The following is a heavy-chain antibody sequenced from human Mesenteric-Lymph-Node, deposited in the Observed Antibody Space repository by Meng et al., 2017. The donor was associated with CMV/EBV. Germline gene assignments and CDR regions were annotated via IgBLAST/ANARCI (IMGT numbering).Heavy chain of an antibody. V-gene: IGHV1-8*01. J-gene: IGHJ6*02. CDR3: ARGRAGRTTIFGVVIMPHYYYYGMDV. CDR1: GYTFTSYD. CDR2: MNPNSGNT. Sequence: ASVKVSCKASGYTFTSYDINWVRQATGQGLEWMGWMNPNSGNTGYAQKFQGRVTMTRNTSISTAYMELSSLRSEDTAVYYCARGRAGRTTIFGVVIMPHYYYYGMDVWGQGTTVTVSS. D-gene: IGHD3-3*01.